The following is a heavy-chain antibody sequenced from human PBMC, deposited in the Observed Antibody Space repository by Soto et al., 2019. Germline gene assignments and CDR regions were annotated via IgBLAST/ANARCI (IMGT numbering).Heavy chain of an antibody. CDR3: AREYGVSGYCVRAVCSSHFDS. D-gene: IGHD2-15*01. CDR2: IYYDGSKT. J-gene: IGHJ4*02. Sequence: QEQLVESGGGVVQPGESLRLSCAASGFTFSTYGMHWVRQAPGKGLEWVAVIYYDGSKTSYPDSVKGRFTISRDNSKNMSYLQMNSLRPEDTAVYFCAREYGVSGYCVRAVCSSHFDSWGQGTLVTVSS. V-gene: IGHV3-33*01. CDR1: GFTFSTYG.